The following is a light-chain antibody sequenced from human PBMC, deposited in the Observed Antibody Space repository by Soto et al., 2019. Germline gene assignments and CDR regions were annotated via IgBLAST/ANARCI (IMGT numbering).Light chain of an antibody. CDR2: EVS. V-gene: IGLV2-8*01. CDR3: SSYAGNSRYV. Sequence: QSVLTQPPSASSSPGQSVTISCTGTSSDVGRYNYISWYQQRPGKAPKLIIYEVSKRPSGVPDRLSGFKYGNTASLTVSGLQAEDEADYYCSSYAGNSRYVFGTGTKVTVL. J-gene: IGLJ1*01. CDR1: SSDVGRYNY.